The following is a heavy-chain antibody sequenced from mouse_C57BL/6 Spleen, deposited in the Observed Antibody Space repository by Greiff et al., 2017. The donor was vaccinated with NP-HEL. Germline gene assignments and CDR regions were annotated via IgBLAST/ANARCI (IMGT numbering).Heavy chain of an antibody. Sequence: QVQLKESGAELARPGASVKLSCKASGYTFTSYGISWVKQRTGQGLEWIGEIYPRSGNTYYNEKFKGKATLTADKSSSTAYMELRSLTSEDSAVYFCARSRGGSSYVGAMDYWGQGTSVTVSS. CDR1: GYTFTSYG. V-gene: IGHV1-81*01. D-gene: IGHD1-1*01. CDR3: ARSRGGSSYVGAMDY. J-gene: IGHJ4*01. CDR2: IYPRSGNT.